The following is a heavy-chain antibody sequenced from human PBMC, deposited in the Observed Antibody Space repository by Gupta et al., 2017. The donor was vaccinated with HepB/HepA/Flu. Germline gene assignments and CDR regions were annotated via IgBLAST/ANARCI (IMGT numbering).Heavy chain of an antibody. D-gene: IGHD3-3*01. J-gene: IGHJ4*02. CDR1: GFTFSVIF. Sequence: EVQLVESGGGVAQRGGSLRLPCAALGFTFSVIFMNWVRQAPGKGLEWIAYISGSTRPIYYADSVKGRFTISRDNAKNSLYLQMDSLRDDDTAVYYCARGRAGFFFDSWGRGTLVTVSS. CDR2: ISGSTRPI. CDR3: ARGRAGFFFDS. V-gene: IGHV3-48*02.